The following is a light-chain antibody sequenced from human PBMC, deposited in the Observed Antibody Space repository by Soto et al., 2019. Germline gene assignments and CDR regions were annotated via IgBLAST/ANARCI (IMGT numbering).Light chain of an antibody. CDR1: ISDVGGYNY. J-gene: IGLJ1*01. CDR3: SSYTSSIYV. CDR2: EVS. V-gene: IGLV2-14*01. Sequence: QSVLTQPASLSGSPGQSITISCTGTISDVGGYNYVSWYQQHPGKAPKLMIYEVSNRPSGVSNRFSGSKSGNTASLTISGLQAEDEADYYCSSYTSSIYVFGTGTKVTVL.